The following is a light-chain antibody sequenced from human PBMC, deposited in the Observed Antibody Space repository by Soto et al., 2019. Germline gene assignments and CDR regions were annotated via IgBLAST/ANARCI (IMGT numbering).Light chain of an antibody. CDR2: EVT. CDR3: SSYTTRNTVV. J-gene: IGLJ2*01. CDR1: ISDVGRYNS. Sequence: QSVLTQPASVSGSPGQSITISCTGTISDVGRYNSVSWYQQHPGKAPKLIIYEVTIRPSGVSNRFSGSKSGNTASLTVSGLQAEDEADYYCSSYTTRNTVVFGGGTKLTVL. V-gene: IGLV2-14*01.